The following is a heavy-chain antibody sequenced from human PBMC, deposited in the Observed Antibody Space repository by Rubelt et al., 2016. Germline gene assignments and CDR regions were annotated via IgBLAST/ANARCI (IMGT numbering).Heavy chain of an antibody. Sequence: QVQLVQSGAEVKKPGSSVQVSCKASGGTFSSYAISWVRQAPGQGLEWMGRVIPILGSANLAQKFQGRVTITADESTSTAYMELSSLRSEDTAVYYCARDGDYGYWGQGTLVTVSS. CDR3: ARDGDYGY. D-gene: IGHD4-17*01. CDR2: VIPILGSA. CDR1: GGTFSSYA. V-gene: IGHV1-69*11. J-gene: IGHJ4*02.